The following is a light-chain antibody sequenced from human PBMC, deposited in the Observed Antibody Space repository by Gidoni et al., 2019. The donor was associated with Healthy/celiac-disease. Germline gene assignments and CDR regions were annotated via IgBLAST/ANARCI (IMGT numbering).Light chain of an antibody. CDR1: QSISSY. Sequence: DIQMTQSPSSLSASVGDRVTITCRASQSISSYLNWYQQKPGKAPKLLIYSASSLKSGVPSRFSGSGTGTEVTLTMSSVQPEDFATYDCQQSYSTLRTCGQGTKVEIK. CDR3: QQSYSTLRT. J-gene: IGKJ1*01. V-gene: IGKV1-39*01. CDR2: SAS.